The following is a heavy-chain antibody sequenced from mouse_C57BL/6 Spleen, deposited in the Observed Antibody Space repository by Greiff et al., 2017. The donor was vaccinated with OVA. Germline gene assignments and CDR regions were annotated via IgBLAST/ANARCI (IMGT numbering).Heavy chain of an antibody. Sequence: EVQLVESGGGLVKPGGSLKLSCAASGFTFSSYAMSWVRQTPEKRLEWVATISDGGSYTYYPDNVKGRFTISRDNAKNNLYLQMSHLKSEDTAMYYCARGGSSGYRGAMDYWGQGTSVTVSS. CDR3: ARGGSSGYRGAMDY. CDR2: ISDGGSYT. D-gene: IGHD3-2*02. J-gene: IGHJ4*01. CDR1: GFTFSSYA. V-gene: IGHV5-4*01.